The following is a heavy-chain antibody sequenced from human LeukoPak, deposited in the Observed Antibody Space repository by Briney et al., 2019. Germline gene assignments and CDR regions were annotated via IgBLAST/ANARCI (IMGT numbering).Heavy chain of an antibody. CDR1: GDSISSYSFY. J-gene: IGHJ5*02. CDR2: IYAGGST. D-gene: IGHD1-26*01. Sequence: PSETLSLTCSVTGDSISSYSFYWSWIRQPAGKGLEWIGHIYAGGSTNYNPSLKSRVTMLLDTSKNQFSLKLRSVTAADTAVYYCARIPPYLELRDIVGDTGDLWGQGTLVTVSS. V-gene: IGHV4-61*09. CDR3: ARIPPYLELRDIVGDTGDL.